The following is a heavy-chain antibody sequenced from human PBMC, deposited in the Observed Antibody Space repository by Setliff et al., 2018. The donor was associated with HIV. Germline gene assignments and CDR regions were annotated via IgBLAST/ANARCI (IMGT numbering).Heavy chain of an antibody. V-gene: IGHV4-38-2*01. CDR3: ARGRRSARNFDY. J-gene: IGHJ4*02. Sequence: PSETLSLTCAVSGYSISSGYYWGWIRQPPGKGLEWVGSIYHSGTTYYNPSLKSRVTISVDTSKNQFSLKLSSVTAADTAVYYCARGRRSARNFDYWGQGALGTVSS. CDR1: GYSISSGYY. CDR2: IYHSGTT.